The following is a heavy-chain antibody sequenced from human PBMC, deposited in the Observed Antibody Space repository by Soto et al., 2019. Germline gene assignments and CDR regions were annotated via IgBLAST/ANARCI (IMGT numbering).Heavy chain of an antibody. J-gene: IGHJ4*01. CDR1: GFTFRPYA. CDR3: AQYREPDGRWSFDH. D-gene: IGHD2-15*01. V-gene: IGHV3-23*01. Sequence: EVQPLESGGVLVPPGGSLRLSCAAYGFTFRPYAIRWVLQAPGKGREWVAGLFGSCGGISYADSVKRRFTISRDNSQNMLLLQMHHLGVVVTVVYYCAQYREPDGRWSFDHGGRGTLVNGSS. CDR2: LFGSCGGI.